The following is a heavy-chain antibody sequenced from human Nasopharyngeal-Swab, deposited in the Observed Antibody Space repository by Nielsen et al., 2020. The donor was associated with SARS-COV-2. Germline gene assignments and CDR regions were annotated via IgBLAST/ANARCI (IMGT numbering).Heavy chain of an antibody. CDR1: GDSISRYY. CDR3: ARDGWLSWFDP. D-gene: IGHD5-18*01. Sequence: SETLSLTCTVSGDSISRYYWSWFRQPPGKGLEWIGYIYYTGSTNYNPSLKSRVTISIDTSKKYFSLELSSLTAADTAVYYCARDGWLSWFDPWGQGTLVTVSS. J-gene: IGHJ5*02. CDR2: IYYTGST. V-gene: IGHV4-59*01.